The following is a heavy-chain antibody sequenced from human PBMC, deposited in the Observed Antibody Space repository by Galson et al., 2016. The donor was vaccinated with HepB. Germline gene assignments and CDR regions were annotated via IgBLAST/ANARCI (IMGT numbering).Heavy chain of an antibody. Sequence: SLRLSCAASGFTFRNYWMSWVRQAPGKGLEWVANINEDGRKTYYGDSVKGRFIISRDNARNSMHLQMNSLRAEDTAVYFGAGAGNNFDSWGQGTLATVSS. V-gene: IGHV3-7*03. CDR1: GFTFRNYW. CDR3: AGAGNNFDS. D-gene: IGHD3-9*01. J-gene: IGHJ4*02. CDR2: INEDGRKT.